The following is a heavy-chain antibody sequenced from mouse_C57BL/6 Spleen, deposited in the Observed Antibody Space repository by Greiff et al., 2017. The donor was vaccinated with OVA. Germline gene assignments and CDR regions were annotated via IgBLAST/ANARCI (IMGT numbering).Heavy chain of an antibody. V-gene: IGHV1-26*01. CDR3: AEPYYDGSSYWYFDV. CDR1: GYTFTDYY. CDR2: INPNNGGT. J-gene: IGHJ1*03. D-gene: IGHD1-1*01. Sequence: EVQLQQSGPELVKPGASVKISCKASGYTFTDYYMNWVKQSHGKSLEWIGDINPNNGGTSYNQKFKGKATLTVDKSSSTAYMELRRLTSEDSAVYYCAEPYYDGSSYWYFDVWGTGTTVTVSS.